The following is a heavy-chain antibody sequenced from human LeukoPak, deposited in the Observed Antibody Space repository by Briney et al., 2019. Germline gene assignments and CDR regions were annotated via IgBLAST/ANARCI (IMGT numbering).Heavy chain of an antibody. V-gene: IGHV3-48*04. Sequence: GGSLRLSCAASGFTFSSYSMNWVRQAPGKGLEWVSYISSSSSTIYYADSVKGRFTISRDNAKNSLYLQMNSLRAEDTAVYYCAREDYYDSSSSFDYWGQGTLVTVSS. CDR1: GFTFSSYS. D-gene: IGHD3-22*01. J-gene: IGHJ4*02. CDR2: ISSSSSTI. CDR3: AREDYYDSSSSFDY.